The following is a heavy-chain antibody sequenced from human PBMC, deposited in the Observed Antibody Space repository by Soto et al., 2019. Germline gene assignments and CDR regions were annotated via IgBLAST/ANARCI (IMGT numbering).Heavy chain of an antibody. CDR3: ARVIVGHYYYYYYMDV. CDR2: IIAINGIT. J-gene: IGHJ6*03. D-gene: IGHD1-26*01. CDR1: GGTFSSYT. V-gene: IGHV1-18*01. Sequence: ASVKVSCKASGGTFSSYTISWVRQAPGQGLEWMGWIIAINGITNYAQKLQGRVTMTTDTSTSTAYMELRSLRSDDTAVYYCARVIVGHYYYYYYMDVWGKGTTVTVSS.